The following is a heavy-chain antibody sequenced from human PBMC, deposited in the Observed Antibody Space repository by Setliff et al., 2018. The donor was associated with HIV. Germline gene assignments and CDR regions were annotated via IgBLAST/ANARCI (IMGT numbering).Heavy chain of an antibody. CDR1: GFSISSGYY. D-gene: IGHD3-10*01. V-gene: IGHV4-38-2*01. CDR2: INHSGST. Sequence: KPSETLSLTCAVSGFSISSGYYWGWIRQPPGKGLGWIGEINHSGSTTYNPSLESRVTISLYTSKNHLSLRLRSVTAADTAVFYCARGLLWPSCPFDIWGKGTMVTVSS. CDR3: ARGLLWPSCPFDI. J-gene: IGHJ3*02.